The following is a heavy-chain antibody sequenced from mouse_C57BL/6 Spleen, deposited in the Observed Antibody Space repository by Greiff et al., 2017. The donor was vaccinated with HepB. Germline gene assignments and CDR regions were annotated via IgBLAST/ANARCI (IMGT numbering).Heavy chain of an antibody. V-gene: IGHV10-1*01. CDR1: GFSFNTYA. CDR3: VRRGDYDGVFAY. J-gene: IGHJ3*01. D-gene: IGHD2-4*01. CDR2: IRSKSNNYAT. Sequence: EVKLVESGGGLVQPKGSLKLSCAASGFSFNTYAMNWVRQAPGKGLEWVARIRSKSNNYATYYADSVKDRFTISRDDSESMLYLQMNNLKTEDTAMYYCVRRGDYDGVFAYWGQGTLVTVSA.